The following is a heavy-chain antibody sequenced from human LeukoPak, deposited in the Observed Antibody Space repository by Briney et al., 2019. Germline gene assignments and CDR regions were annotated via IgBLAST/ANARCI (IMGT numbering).Heavy chain of an antibody. CDR3: AREGHGSGIQIDY. J-gene: IGHJ4*02. V-gene: IGHV1-69*04. CDR2: IIPILGIA. CDR1: GGTFGSYA. D-gene: IGHD3-10*01. Sequence: SVKVSCKASGGTFGSYAISWVRQAPGQGLEWMGRIIPILGIANYAQKFQGRVTITADKSTSTAYMELSSLRSEDTAVYYCAREGHGSGIQIDYWGQGTLVTVSS.